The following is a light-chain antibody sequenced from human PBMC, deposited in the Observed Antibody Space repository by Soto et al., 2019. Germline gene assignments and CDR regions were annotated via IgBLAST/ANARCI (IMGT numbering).Light chain of an antibody. CDR2: QVN. CDR3: ASFRSGTILV. J-gene: IGLJ6*01. V-gene: IGLV2-14*01. CDR1: RSDIGDSNF. Sequence: QSALTQPASVSGSPGQSVTISCTGPRSDIGDSNFISWYQHSPGKAPRLLIYQVNNRPSGVSGRFSGSKAGNTASLTISGLLDDDEADYFCASFRSGTILVFGSGTQLTVL.